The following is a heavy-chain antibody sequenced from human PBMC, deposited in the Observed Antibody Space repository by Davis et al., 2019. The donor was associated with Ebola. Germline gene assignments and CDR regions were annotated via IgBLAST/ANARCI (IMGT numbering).Heavy chain of an antibody. CDR1: GGTFSSYA. D-gene: IGHD3-22*01. CDR2: IIPIFGTA. Sequence: AALVKVSCKASGGTFSSYAISWVRQAPGQGLEWMGGIIPIFGTANYAQKFQGRVTITADESTSTAYMELSSLRSEDTAVYYCAREWLGWFDPWGQGTLVTVSS. J-gene: IGHJ5*02. CDR3: AREWLGWFDP. V-gene: IGHV1-69*13.